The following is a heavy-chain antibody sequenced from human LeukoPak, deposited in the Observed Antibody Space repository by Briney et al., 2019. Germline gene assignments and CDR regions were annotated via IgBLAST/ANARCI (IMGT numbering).Heavy chain of an antibody. Sequence: PGGSLRLSCAASGFTFSSYTMNWVRQAPGKGLEWVAAISSSSRDIFYADSVKGRFSISRDNTQNSLSLQMSCLKAEDTAVYYCVREAAATLFDYWGQGTLVTVSS. J-gene: IGHJ4*02. CDR3: VREAAATLFDY. D-gene: IGHD1-26*01. CDR1: GFTFSSYT. CDR2: ISSSSRDI. V-gene: IGHV3-21*01.